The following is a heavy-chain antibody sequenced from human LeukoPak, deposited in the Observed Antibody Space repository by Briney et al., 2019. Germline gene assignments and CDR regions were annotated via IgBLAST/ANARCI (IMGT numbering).Heavy chain of an antibody. J-gene: IGHJ3*02. CDR2: IYYSGST. CDR1: GGSISSSSYY. D-gene: IGHD5-24*01. V-gene: IGHV4-39*07. CDR3: ARAGVEDAFDI. Sequence: SETLSLTCTVSGGSISSSSYYWGWIRQPPGKGLEWIGSIYYSGSTYYNPSLKSRVTISVDTSKNQFSLKLSSVTAADTAVYYCARAGVEDAFDIWGQGTMVTVSS.